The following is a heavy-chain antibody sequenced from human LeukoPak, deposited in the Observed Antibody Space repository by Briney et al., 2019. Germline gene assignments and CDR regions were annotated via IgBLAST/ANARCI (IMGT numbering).Heavy chain of an antibody. CDR2: IIPIFGTA. CDR1: GGTFSSYA. V-gene: IGHV1-69*05. CDR3: AKYARTAMVGSQDY. D-gene: IGHD5-18*01. J-gene: IGHJ4*02. Sequence: SVKVSCKASGGTFSSYAISWVRQAPGQGLEWMGGIIPIFGTANYAQKFQGRVTMTRDTSTSTVYMELSSLRSEDTAVYYCAKYARTAMVGSQDYWGQGTLVTVSS.